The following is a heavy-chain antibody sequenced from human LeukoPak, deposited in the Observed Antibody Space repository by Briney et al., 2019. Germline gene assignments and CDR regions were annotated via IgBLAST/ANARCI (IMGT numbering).Heavy chain of an antibody. J-gene: IGHJ3*02. D-gene: IGHD1-26*01. CDR1: GFTFSSYG. CDR3: AKFPRGELPRVVAFDI. CDR2: IRDDGSNK. Sequence: PGGSLRLSCAASGFTFSSYGMHWVRQAPGKGLKCGAFIRDDGSNKYYADSVKGRFTISRDNSKSTLYLQMNSLRAEDTAVYYCAKFPRGELPRVVAFDIWGQGTMVTVSS. V-gene: IGHV3-30*02.